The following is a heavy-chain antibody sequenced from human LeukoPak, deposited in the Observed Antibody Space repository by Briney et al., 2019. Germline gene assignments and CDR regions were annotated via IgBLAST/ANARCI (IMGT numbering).Heavy chain of an antibody. CDR1: GGSISSYW. J-gene: IGHJ4*02. V-gene: IGHV4-59*01. CDR2: IYYSGST. D-gene: IGHD4-11*01. CDR3: ARGSGVTPVDY. Sequence: SETLSLTCTGSGGSISSYWWSWIRQPPGKGLECIGYIYYSGSTNYNPSLKSRVTISVDTSKNQFSLRLSSVTAADTAVYYCARGSGVTPVDYWGQGTLVTVSS.